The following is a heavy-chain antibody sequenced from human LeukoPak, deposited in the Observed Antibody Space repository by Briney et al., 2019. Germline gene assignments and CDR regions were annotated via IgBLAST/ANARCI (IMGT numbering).Heavy chain of an antibody. D-gene: IGHD4-23*01. V-gene: IGHV1-8*01. CDR3: ARGGGGNWGY. CDR2: MNPNSGNT. J-gene: IGHJ4*02. Sequence: GASVNVSCTASRYTFTSYVINWVRQATGQGGEWMGWMNPNSGNTGYAHKFQGRVTMTRNTSRSTAYMELSSLRSEDTAVYYCARGGGGNWGYWGQGTLVTVSS. CDR1: RYTFTSYV.